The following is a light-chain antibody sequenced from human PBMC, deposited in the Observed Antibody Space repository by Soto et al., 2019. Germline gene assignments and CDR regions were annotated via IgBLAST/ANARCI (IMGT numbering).Light chain of an antibody. J-gene: IGKJ2*01. CDR2: DAS. CDR3: QQYHSYPYT. Sequence: IQLTQSPSSLSASVGDRVTITCRASQGINTWLAWYQQKSGKAPKLLMYDASSLESGVPSRFSGSSSGTEFTLTISSVQPGDFATYYCQQYHSYPYTFGQGTKVDIK. CDR1: QGINTW. V-gene: IGKV1-5*01.